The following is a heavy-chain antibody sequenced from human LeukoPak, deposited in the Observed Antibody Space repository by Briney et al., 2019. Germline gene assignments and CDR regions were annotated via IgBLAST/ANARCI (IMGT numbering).Heavy chain of an antibody. V-gene: IGHV5-51*01. J-gene: IGHJ5*02. Sequence: GESLKISCKGSGYNFASYWIAWVRQMPGKGLEYMGTVYPGDSDVRYSPSFQGQVTISADKSISTAYLQWCSLKASDSAIYFCARGSGGFDPWGQGTLVIVSS. CDR1: GYNFASYW. CDR2: VYPGDSDV. CDR3: ARGSGGFDP.